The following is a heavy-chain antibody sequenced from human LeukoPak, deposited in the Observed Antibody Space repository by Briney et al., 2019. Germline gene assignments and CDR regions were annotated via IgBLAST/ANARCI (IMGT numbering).Heavy chain of an antibody. J-gene: IGHJ4*02. D-gene: IGHD5-24*01. CDR3: ASRDGYNFGFDY. CDR1: GGSISSSSYY. CDR2: IYYSGST. V-gene: IGHV4-39*07. Sequence: SETLSLTCTVSGGSISSSSYYWGWIRQPPGKGLEWIGSIYYSGSTYYNPSLKSRVTISVDTSKNQFSLKLSSVTAADTAVYYCASRDGYNFGFDYWGQGTLVTVSS.